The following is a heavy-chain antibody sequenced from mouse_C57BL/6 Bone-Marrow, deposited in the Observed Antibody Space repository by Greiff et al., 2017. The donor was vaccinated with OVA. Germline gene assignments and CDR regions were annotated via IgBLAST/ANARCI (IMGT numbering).Heavy chain of an antibody. J-gene: IGHJ3*01. Sequence: QVQLQQPGAELVKPGASVKLSCKASGYTFTSYWMQWVKQRPGQGLEWIGEIDPSDSYTNYNQKFKGKATLTVDTSSSTAYMQLSSLTSEDSAVYYWAREGVYYYGSSSWFAYWGQGTLVTVSA. CDR2: IDPSDSYT. CDR1: GYTFTSYW. CDR3: AREGVYYYGSSSWFAY. V-gene: IGHV1-50*01. D-gene: IGHD1-1*01.